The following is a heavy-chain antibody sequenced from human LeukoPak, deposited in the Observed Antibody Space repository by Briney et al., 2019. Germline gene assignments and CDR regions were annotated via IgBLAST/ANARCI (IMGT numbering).Heavy chain of an antibody. J-gene: IGHJ4*02. CDR1: GFTFSSYS. V-gene: IGHV3-21*01. CDR2: ISSSSSYI. Sequence: GGSLRLSCAASGFTFSSYSMNWVRQAPGKGLEWVSSISSSSSYIYYADSVKGRFTISRDNAKNSLYLQMNSLRAEDTAVYYCARDRVYGDYSLTFDSWGQGTLVTVSS. D-gene: IGHD4-17*01. CDR3: ARDRVYGDYSLTFDS.